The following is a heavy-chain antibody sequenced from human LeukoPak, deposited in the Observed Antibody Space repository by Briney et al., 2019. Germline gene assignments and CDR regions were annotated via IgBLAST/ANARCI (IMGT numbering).Heavy chain of an antibody. CDR3: TTTPLEYYYDSRGYQGPDY. CDR2: IKSKTDGGTT. J-gene: IGHJ4*02. V-gene: IGHV3-15*01. CDR1: GFTFSNAW. Sequence: PGGSLRLSCAASGFTFSNAWMSWVRQAPGKGLEWVGRIKSKTDGGTTDYAAPVKGRFTISRDDSKNTLYLQMNSLKTEDTAVYYCTTTPLEYYYDSRGYQGPDYWGQGTLVTVSS. D-gene: IGHD3-22*01.